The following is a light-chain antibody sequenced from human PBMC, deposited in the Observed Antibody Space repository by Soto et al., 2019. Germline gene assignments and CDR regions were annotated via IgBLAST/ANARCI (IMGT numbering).Light chain of an antibody. J-gene: IGKJ3*01. CDR2: GAS. CDR3: QQFGSSPLFT. CDR1: QSVSSSY. V-gene: IGKV3-20*01. Sequence: EIVLTQSPGTLSLSPGERATLSCRASQSVSSSYLAWYQQKPGQAPRLLIYGASSRATGIPDRFSGSGSGTYFTLIISRLEPEDFAVYYCQQFGSSPLFTVGPGTKVDVK.